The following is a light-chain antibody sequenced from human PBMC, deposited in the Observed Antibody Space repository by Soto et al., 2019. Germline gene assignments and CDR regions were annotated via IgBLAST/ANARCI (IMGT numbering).Light chain of an antibody. CDR1: QSVLHSSNNKMY. CDR2: RAS. Sequence: DIVMTQSPDSLAVSLGERATINCKSSQSVLHSSNNKMYLAWYQQRPGQPPRLLIYRASTRATNIPARFSGSGSGTEFSLTISSLQSEDFAVYYCQQYSTWPPRYTFGQGTKLEI. V-gene: IGKV4-1*01. CDR3: QQYSTWPPRYT. J-gene: IGKJ2*01.